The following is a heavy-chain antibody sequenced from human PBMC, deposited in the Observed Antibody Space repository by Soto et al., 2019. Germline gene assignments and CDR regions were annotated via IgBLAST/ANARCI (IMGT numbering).Heavy chain of an antibody. D-gene: IGHD2-15*01. Sequence: EVQLVESGGGLVQPGRSLRLSCVASGFTFDDHAMHWVRQAPGKGLEWVSGISWNSGRTDYAASVRGRFSISRDNAKNSLYLQMNSLRPEDRPLYYGARDSAPGGPRDALDIWGQGTTVPVPS. J-gene: IGHJ3*02. CDR2: ISWNSGRT. CDR3: ARDSAPGGPRDALDI. V-gene: IGHV3-9*01. CDR1: GFTFDDHA.